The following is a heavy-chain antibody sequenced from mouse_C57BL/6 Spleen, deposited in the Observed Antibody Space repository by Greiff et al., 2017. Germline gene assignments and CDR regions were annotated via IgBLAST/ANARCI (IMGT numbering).Heavy chain of an antibody. V-gene: IGHV1-61*01. CDR1: GYTFTSYW. CDR3: ARSNGDRRGYFDV. CDR2: IYPSDSET. Sequence: QVQLQQPGAELVRPGSSVKLSCKASGYTFTSYWMDWVKQRPGQGLEWIGNIYPSDSETHYNQKFKDKATLTVDKSSSTAYMQLSSLTSEDSAVYYCARSNGDRRGYFDVWGTGTTVTVSS. J-gene: IGHJ1*03.